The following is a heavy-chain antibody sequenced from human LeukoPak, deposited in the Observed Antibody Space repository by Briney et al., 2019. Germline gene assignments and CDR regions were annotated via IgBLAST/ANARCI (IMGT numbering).Heavy chain of an antibody. CDR2: ISSSSSYI. J-gene: IGHJ4*02. CDR3: ARDLSSWDFDY. D-gene: IGHD6-13*01. Sequence: GGSLRHSCAASEFTFSNYKMNWVRQAPGKGLEWVSSISSSSSYIYYADSVKGRFTISSDNAKNSLYLQMNSLRAEDTAVYYCARDLSSWDFDYWGQGTLATVSS. CDR1: EFTFSNYK. V-gene: IGHV3-21*01.